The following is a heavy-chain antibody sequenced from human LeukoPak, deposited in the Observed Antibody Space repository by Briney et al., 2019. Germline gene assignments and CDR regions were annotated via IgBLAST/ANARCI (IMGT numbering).Heavy chain of an antibody. V-gene: IGHV1-2*04. CDR3: ARGSMGATKDWFDP. CDR1: GGTFSSYA. Sequence: ASVKVSCKASGGTFSSYAISWVRQAPGQGLEWMGWINPNSGGTNYAQKFQGWVTMTRDTSISTAYMELSRLRSDDTAVYYCARGSMGATKDWFDPWGQGTLVTVSS. CDR2: INPNSGGT. J-gene: IGHJ5*02. D-gene: IGHD1-26*01.